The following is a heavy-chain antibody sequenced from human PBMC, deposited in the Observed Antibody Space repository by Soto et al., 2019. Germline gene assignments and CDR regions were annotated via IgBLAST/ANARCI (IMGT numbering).Heavy chain of an antibody. J-gene: IGHJ4*02. CDR2: INAGNGNT. V-gene: IGHV1-3*01. CDR3: ARAPYSSSWSPDFDY. CDR1: GYTFTSYA. Sequence: QVPLVQSGAEAKKPGASVKVSCKASGYTFTSYAMHWVRQAPGQRLEWMGWINAGNGNTKYSQKFQGRVTITRDTSASTAYMELSSLRSEDTAVYYCARAPYSSSWSPDFDYWGQGTLVTVSS. D-gene: IGHD6-13*01.